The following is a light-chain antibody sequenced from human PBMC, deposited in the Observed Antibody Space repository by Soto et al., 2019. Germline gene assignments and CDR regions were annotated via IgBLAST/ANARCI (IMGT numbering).Light chain of an antibody. V-gene: IGLV2-14*03. CDR2: DVT. CDR1: SSDVGGYNY. CDR3: SSYTSSSTRV. J-gene: IGLJ1*01. Sequence: QSALTQPASVSGSPGQSIAISCTGTSSDVGGYNYVSWYQHHPGEAPKLMIYDVTNRPSGVSNRFSGSKSGNTASLTISGLQTEDEADYYCSSYTSSSTRVFGTGPKFTVL.